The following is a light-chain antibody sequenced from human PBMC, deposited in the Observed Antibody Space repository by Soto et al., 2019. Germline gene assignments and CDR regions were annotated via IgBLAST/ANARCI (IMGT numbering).Light chain of an antibody. CDR1: QSVSSSS. CDR2: GAS. CDR3: QQYGSSPAT. V-gene: IGKV3-20*01. J-gene: IGKJ1*01. Sequence: IVLTQSPGTLSLSQGERATLSCRASQSVSSSSLAWYQQKPGQAPRLLIYGASTRATGIPVRFSGSGSGTDFTLTISRLEPEDFAVYFCQQYGSSPATFGQGTKVDIK.